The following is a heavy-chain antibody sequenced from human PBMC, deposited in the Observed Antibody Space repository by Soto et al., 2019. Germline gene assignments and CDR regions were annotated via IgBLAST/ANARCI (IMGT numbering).Heavy chain of an antibody. J-gene: IGHJ6*02. V-gene: IGHV4-4*07. CDR1: GGSISSYY. CDR2: IYTSGST. D-gene: IGHD2-15*01. Sequence: SETLSLTCTVSGGSISSYYWSWIRQPAGKGLEWIGRIYTSGSTNYNPSLKSRVTISVDTSKNQFSLKLRSVTAADTAVYYCARGQGLRLYYYYGMDVRGQATTVTVSS. CDR3: ARGQGLRLYYYYGMDV.